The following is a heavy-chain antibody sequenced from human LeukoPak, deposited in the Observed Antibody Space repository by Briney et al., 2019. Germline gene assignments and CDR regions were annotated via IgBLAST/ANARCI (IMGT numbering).Heavy chain of an antibody. J-gene: IGHJ4*02. Sequence: GGSLRLSCAASGFTFSSYSMNWVRQAPGKGLEWVSYISSSSSSTIYYADSVKGRFTISRDNAKNSLYLQMNSLRAEDTAVYYCAREGDSSGYYYGFDYWGQGTLVTVSS. CDR1: GFTFSSYS. CDR3: AREGDSSGYYYGFDY. V-gene: IGHV3-48*01. CDR2: ISSSSSSTI. D-gene: IGHD3-22*01.